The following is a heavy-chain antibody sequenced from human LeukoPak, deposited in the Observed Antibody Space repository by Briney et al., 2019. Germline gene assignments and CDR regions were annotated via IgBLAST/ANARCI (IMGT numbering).Heavy chain of an antibody. CDR3: VKDSVVVVADPDY. D-gene: IGHD2-15*01. V-gene: IGHV3-64D*09. CDR2: ISSNGGST. J-gene: IGHJ4*02. Sequence: GGSLRLSCSASGFTSSSYAMHWVRQAPGKGLEYVSAISSNGGSTYYADSVKGRFTISRDNSKNTLYLRMSSLRAEDTAVYYCVKDSVVVVADPDYWGQGTLVTVSS. CDR1: GFTSSSYA.